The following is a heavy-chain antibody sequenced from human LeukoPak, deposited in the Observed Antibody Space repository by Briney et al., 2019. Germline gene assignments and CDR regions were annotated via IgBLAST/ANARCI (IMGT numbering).Heavy chain of an antibody. CDR2: IKQDGSEK. D-gene: IGHD2-15*01. Sequence: GGSLRLSCAASEFTFFTYWMSWVRQAPGKGLEWVANIKQDGSEKYYVDSVKGRFTISRDNAKNSLYLQMNSLRAEDAAVYYCAKAPVTSCRGAFCYPFDYWGQGTLVTVSS. J-gene: IGHJ4*02. CDR1: EFTFFTYW. V-gene: IGHV3-7*03. CDR3: AKAPVTSCRGAFCYPFDY.